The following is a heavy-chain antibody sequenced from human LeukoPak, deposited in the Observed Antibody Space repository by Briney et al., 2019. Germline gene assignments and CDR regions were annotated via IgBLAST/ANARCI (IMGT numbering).Heavy chain of an antibody. D-gene: IGHD2/OR15-2a*01. CDR3: ARDEDLYSATWYLFDY. CDR1: GFSFSSYA. V-gene: IGHV3-23*01. Sequence: GGSLRLSCTASGFSFSSYAMSWVRQAPGKGLEWVGGTSTGGNYRWYADSVKGRFSISTDNSTNTVYLEMNRLRGEDTATSFCARDEDLYSATWYLFDYWGQGTLVSVS. J-gene: IGHJ4*02. CDR2: TSTGGNYR.